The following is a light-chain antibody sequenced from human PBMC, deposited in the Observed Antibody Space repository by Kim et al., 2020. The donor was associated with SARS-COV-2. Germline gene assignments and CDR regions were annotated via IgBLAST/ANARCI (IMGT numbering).Light chain of an antibody. Sequence: ELTQPPSVSVSPGQTASITCSGDKLGDKYACWYQQKPGQSPVLVIYQDSKRPSGIPERFSGSNSGNTATLTISGTQAMDEADYYCQAWDSSTPVVFGG. J-gene: IGLJ2*01. CDR2: QDS. CDR1: KLGDKY. V-gene: IGLV3-1*01. CDR3: QAWDSSTPVV.